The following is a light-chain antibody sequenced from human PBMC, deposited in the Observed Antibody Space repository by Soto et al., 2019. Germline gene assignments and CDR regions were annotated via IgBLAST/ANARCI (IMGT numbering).Light chain of an antibody. CDR3: QQYNNWPLT. J-gene: IGKJ4*01. V-gene: IGKV3-15*01. CDR2: GAS. CDR1: QSVSSN. Sequence: EIVMTQSPATLSVSPGERAILSCRASQSVSSNLAWYLQKPGQAPRLLIYGASTRATGIPARFSGSGSGTEFTLTISSLQSEDFAVYYCQQYNNWPLTFGGGTKVEIK.